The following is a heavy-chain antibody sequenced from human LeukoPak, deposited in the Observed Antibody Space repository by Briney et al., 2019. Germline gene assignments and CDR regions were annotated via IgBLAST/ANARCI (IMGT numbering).Heavy chain of an antibody. CDR3: ARAAKLGIAALDY. Sequence: ASVKVSCKASGGTFSSYAISWVRQAPGQGLEWMGGIIPIFGTANYAQKFQGRVTITTDESTSTAYMELSSLRSEDTAVYYCARAAKLGIAALDYWGQGTLVTVSS. CDR2: IIPIFGTA. J-gene: IGHJ4*02. V-gene: IGHV1-69*05. CDR1: GGTFSSYA. D-gene: IGHD6-13*01.